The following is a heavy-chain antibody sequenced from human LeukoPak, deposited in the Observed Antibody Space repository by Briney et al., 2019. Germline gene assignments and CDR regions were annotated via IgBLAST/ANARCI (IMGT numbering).Heavy chain of an antibody. D-gene: IGHD3-22*01. J-gene: IGHJ4*02. V-gene: IGHV4-39*01. CDR2: VYYSGNT. Sequence: PSETLSLTCTVSGGSISSSGYYWDWIRQPPGKGLEWIGSVYYSGNTYYKSSLESRVTISVDTSNNRFSLKLNSVTAADTGTDYCARTSGRGSVDPGTSGYVDSWGQGSLVTVSS. CDR3: ARTSGRGSVDPGTSGYVDS. CDR1: GGSISSSGYY.